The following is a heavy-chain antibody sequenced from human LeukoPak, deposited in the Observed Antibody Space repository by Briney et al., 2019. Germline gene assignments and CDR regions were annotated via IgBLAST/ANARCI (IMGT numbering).Heavy chain of an antibody. CDR1: GFTFSSYS. CDR2: ITTSSTYI. D-gene: IGHD6-19*01. J-gene: IGHJ4*02. V-gene: IGHV3-21*01. CDR3: ARGKYSSGWFDY. Sequence: GGSLRLSCSASGFTFSSYSMSWVRQAPGKGLEWVSSITTSSTYISYADSVKGRFTISRDNAKNSLYLQMNSLRAEDTAVCYCARGKYSSGWFDYWGQGTLVTVSS.